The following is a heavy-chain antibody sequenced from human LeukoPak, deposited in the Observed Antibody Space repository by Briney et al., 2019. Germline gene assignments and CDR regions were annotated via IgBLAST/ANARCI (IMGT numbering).Heavy chain of an antibody. CDR1: GDSVSSNSAA. V-gene: IGHV6-1*01. J-gene: IGHJ4*02. CDR2: TYRTSRWYN. D-gene: IGHD6-13*01. Sequence: SQTLSLTCAISGDSVSSNSAAWNWIRQSPSRGLEWLGMTYRTSRWYNDYAVSVKSRITINPDTSKNQFSLQLSSVTPEDTAVYYCARDLPPGAAGVTGPFDYWGQGTLVTVSA. CDR3: ARDLPPGAAGVTGPFDY.